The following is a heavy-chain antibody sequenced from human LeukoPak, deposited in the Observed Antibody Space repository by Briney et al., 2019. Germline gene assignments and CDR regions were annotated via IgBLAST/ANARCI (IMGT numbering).Heavy chain of an antibody. D-gene: IGHD5-24*01. CDR2: IYYSGST. CDR1: GGSISSSSYY. CDR3: ARVLRDGSERGAFDI. J-gene: IGHJ3*02. V-gene: IGHV4-39*07. Sequence: SETLSLTCTVSGGSISSSSYYWGWIRQPPGKGLEWIGSIYYSGSTYYNPSLKSRVTISVDTSKNQFSLKLSSVTAADTAVYYCARVLRDGSERGAFDIWGQGTMVTVSS.